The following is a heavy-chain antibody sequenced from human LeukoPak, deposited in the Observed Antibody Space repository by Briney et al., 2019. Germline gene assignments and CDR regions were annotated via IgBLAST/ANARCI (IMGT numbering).Heavy chain of an antibody. V-gene: IGHV3-74*01. CDR3: ARSFSNTVRGVGDS. CDR2: MSGDGSTT. Sequence: GGSLRLSCAASGFTFSNYWMNWVRQVPGKGLMWVSRMSGDGSTTNYADSVKGRFTISRDNARNTLYLQMNSLRVEDTALYYCARSFSNTVRGVGDSWGQGTLVTVSS. CDR1: GFTFSNYW. D-gene: IGHD3-10*01. J-gene: IGHJ4*02.